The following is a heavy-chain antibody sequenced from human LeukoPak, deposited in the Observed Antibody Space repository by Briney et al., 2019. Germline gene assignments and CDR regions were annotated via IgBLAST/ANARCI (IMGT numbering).Heavy chain of an antibody. Sequence: GGSLRLSCAASGFTFSSYEMNWVRQAPGKGLEWVSYISSSGSTIYYADFVKGRFTISRDNAKNSLYLQMNSLRAEDTAVYYCAGGDSSGYYPIDYWGQGTLVTVSS. V-gene: IGHV3-48*03. D-gene: IGHD3-22*01. CDR1: GFTFSSYE. J-gene: IGHJ4*02. CDR2: ISSSGSTI. CDR3: AGGDSSGYYPIDY.